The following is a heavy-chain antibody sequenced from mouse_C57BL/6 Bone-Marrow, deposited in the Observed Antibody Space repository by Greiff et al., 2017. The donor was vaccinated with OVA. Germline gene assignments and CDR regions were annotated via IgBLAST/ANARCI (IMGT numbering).Heavy chain of an antibody. CDR2: IDPSDSYT. CDR3: ARMGRYWYFDV. V-gene: IGHV1-50*01. J-gene: IGHJ1*03. Sequence: QVQLQQPGAELVKPGASVKLSCKASGYTFTSYWMQWVKQRPGQGLEWIGEIDPSDSYTNYNQKFKGKATLTVDTSSSTDYMEHSSLTAEDSAVYYCARMGRYWYFDVWGTGTTVTVSS. CDR1: GYTFTSYW. D-gene: IGHD4-1*01.